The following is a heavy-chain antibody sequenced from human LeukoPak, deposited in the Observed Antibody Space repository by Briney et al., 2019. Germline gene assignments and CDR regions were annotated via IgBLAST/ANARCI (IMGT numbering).Heavy chain of an antibody. CDR1: GFTFSDYY. Sequence: GGSLRLSCAASGFTFSDYYMSWIRQAPGKGLGWVSYISSSGSTIYYADSVKGRFTISRDNAKNSLYLQMNSLRAEDTAVYYCARDREVAEFDYWGQGTLVTVSS. J-gene: IGHJ4*02. D-gene: IGHD3-10*01. CDR3: ARDREVAEFDY. V-gene: IGHV3-11*04. CDR2: ISSSGSTI.